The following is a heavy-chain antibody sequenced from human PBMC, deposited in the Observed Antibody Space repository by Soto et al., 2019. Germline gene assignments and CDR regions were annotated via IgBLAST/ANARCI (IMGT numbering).Heavy chain of an antibody. V-gene: IGHV3-33*01. D-gene: IGHD3-3*01. Sequence: QVQLVESGGGVVQPGRSLRLSCAASGFTFSSYGMHWVRQAPGKGLEWVAVIWYDGSNKYYADSVKGRFTISRDNSKNTLYLQMNSLRAVDTAVYYCARERTYYDFWSGYPYYYGMDVWGQGTTVTVSS. J-gene: IGHJ6*02. CDR2: IWYDGSNK. CDR3: ARERTYYDFWSGYPYYYGMDV. CDR1: GFTFSSYG.